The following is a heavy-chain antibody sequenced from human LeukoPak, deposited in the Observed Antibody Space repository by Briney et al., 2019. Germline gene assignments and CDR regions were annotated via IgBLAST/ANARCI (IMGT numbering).Heavy chain of an antibody. V-gene: IGHV3-48*03. J-gene: IGHJ4*02. CDR1: GFTFSSYE. D-gene: IGHD5-18*01. CDR3: ARDDGQYSYGHGFDY. Sequence: PGGSLRLSCAASGFTFSSYEMNWVRQAPGKGLEWVSYISSSGSTIYYADSVKGRFTISRDNAKNSLYLQMNSLRAEDTAVYYCARDDGQYSYGHGFDYWGQGTLVTVSS. CDR2: ISSSGSTI.